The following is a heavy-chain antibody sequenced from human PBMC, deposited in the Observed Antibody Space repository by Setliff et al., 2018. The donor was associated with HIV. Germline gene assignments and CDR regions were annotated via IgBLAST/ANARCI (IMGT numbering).Heavy chain of an antibody. Sequence: SXTLSXXXAVSGYSISSGYYWGWIRQTPGMGLEWSGSIYHSGTTYYNPSLRSRVTISVEXSKNQFSLKLSSVTAADTAVYYCARQGDGYNLYHVYYFDYWGQGTLVTVSS. J-gene: IGHJ4*02. CDR2: IYHSGTT. CDR3: ARQGDGYNLYHVYYFDY. V-gene: IGHV4-38-2*01. CDR1: GYSISSGYY. D-gene: IGHD5-12*01.